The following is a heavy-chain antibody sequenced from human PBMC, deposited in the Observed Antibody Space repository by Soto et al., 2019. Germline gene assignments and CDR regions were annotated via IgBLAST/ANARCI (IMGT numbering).Heavy chain of an antibody. D-gene: IGHD3-10*01. CDR1: GFTFSSYA. CDR3: ALPYYYGAGSYYGGTGLDY. CDR2: ISYDGSNK. J-gene: IGHJ4*02. V-gene: IGHV3-30-3*01. Sequence: GGSLRLSCAASGFTFSSYAMHWVRQAPGKGLEWVAVISYDGSNKYYADSVKGRFTISRDNSKNTLYLQMNSLRAEDTAVYYFALPYYYGAGSYYGGTGLDYWGQGTLVTVSS.